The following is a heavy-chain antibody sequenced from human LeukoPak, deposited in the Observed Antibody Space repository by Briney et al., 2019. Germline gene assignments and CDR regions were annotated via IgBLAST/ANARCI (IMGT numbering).Heavy chain of an antibody. J-gene: IGHJ4*02. CDR1: GGSISSSYYY. Sequence: SETLSLTCTVSGGSISSSYYYWGWIRQPPGKGLEWIGSIYYSGSTYYNPSLKSRVTISVDTSKNQFSLKLGSVTASDTALYYCARQFSSGYYKPLDYWGQGTLVTVSS. D-gene: IGHD6-19*01. CDR3: ARQFSSGYYKPLDY. CDR2: IYYSGST. V-gene: IGHV4-39*01.